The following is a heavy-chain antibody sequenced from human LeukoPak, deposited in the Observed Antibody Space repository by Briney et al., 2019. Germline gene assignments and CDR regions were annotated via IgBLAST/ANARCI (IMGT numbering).Heavy chain of an antibody. J-gene: IGHJ4*02. Sequence: PSETLSLTCTVSGGSISISSYYCGWVRQPPGRGVEWIGSISFGGSTYYSPSLKSRLTISVDTSKNQFSLNLNSVTAADTAVYFCARRRAGGRLDYWGQGTLVTVSS. CDR3: ARRRAGGRLDY. D-gene: IGHD3-16*01. CDR1: GGSISISSYY. CDR2: ISFGGST. V-gene: IGHV4-39*01.